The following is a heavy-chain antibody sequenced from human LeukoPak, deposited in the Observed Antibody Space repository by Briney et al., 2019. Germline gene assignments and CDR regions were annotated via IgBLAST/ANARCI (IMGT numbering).Heavy chain of an antibody. D-gene: IGHD1-14*01. V-gene: IGHV3-11*01. J-gene: IGHJ4*02. CDR3: ARTGYGDFDY. CDR2: MSSSGHTT. CDR1: GFALSDYY. Sequence: GGSLRLSCEASGFALSDYYMSWIRQAPGKGLEWISYMSSSGHTTYYADSLEGRFTISRDNAKNSLYLQLNSLRAGDTAMYYCARTGYGDFDYWGQGTLVTVSS.